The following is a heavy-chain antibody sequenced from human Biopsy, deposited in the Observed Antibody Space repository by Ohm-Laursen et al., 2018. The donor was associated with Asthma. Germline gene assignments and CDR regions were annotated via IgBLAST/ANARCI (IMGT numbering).Heavy chain of an antibody. Sequence: ASVTVSCKTSGYTFNSAGISWARQAPGQGLEWMGWISVYNGNTKVAQKLQDRVTMITDTSTSTAYMELRSLRSDDTAVYFCARAVDYSHYYGIDVWGQGTTVPVS. CDR3: ARAVDYSHYYGIDV. J-gene: IGHJ6*02. CDR2: ISVYNGNT. V-gene: IGHV1-18*01. CDR1: GYTFNSAG. D-gene: IGHD3-10*01.